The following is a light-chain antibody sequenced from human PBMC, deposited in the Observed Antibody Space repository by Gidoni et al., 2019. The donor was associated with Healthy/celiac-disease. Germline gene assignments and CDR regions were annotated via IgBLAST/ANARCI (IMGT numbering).Light chain of an antibody. V-gene: IGKV3-15*01. CDR3: QQYKNWAAA. J-gene: IGKJ1*01. Sequence: EIVMTQSPATLSVSPGERATLSCRASQSVSSNLAWYQPKPGQAPRLLIQGASTRATGIPARVSGSGFGTEFTLTISSLQSEDFAVYYCQQYKNWAAAFGQGTKVEIK. CDR1: QSVSSN. CDR2: GAS.